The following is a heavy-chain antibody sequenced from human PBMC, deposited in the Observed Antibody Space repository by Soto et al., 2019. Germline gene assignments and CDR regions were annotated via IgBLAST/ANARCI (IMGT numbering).Heavy chain of an antibody. D-gene: IGHD3-9*01. Sequence: GGSLRLSCAASGFTFSSYGMHWVRQAPGKGLEWVAVIWYDGSNKYYADSVKGRFTISRDNSKNTLYLQMNSLRAKDTAVYYCAREGGLRYFDWLLSYYYYGMDVWGQGTTVTVSS. CDR3: AREGGLRYFDWLLSYYYYGMDV. J-gene: IGHJ6*02. V-gene: IGHV3-33*01. CDR1: GFTFSSYG. CDR2: IWYDGSNK.